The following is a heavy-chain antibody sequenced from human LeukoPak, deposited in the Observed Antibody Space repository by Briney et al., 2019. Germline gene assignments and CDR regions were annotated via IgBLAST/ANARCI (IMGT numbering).Heavy chain of an antibody. CDR3: AKDRGTGATGPNWFDP. Sequence: PGGSLRLSCAASGFTFSSYAMSWVRQAPGKGLEWVSAIRGSGGSSYYADSVKGRFTISRDNSKNTLYLQMNSLRAEDTAVYYCAKDRGTGATGPNWFDPWGQGTLVTVSS. D-gene: IGHD1-26*01. CDR1: GFTFSSYA. CDR2: IRGSGGSS. J-gene: IGHJ5*02. V-gene: IGHV3-23*01.